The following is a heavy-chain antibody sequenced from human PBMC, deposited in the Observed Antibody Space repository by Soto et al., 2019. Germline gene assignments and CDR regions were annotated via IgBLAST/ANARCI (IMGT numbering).Heavy chain of an antibody. CDR2: ISGGGGST. Sequence: EVQLLESGGGLVQPGGSLRLSCAVSGFTFSSYAMSWVRQAPGKGLEWVTAISGGGGSTYYADSVSGRFSISKDKTSNTLYLQRDNLGVEQKAIYRSAKDVRYSSSWYSLDAWGQGTMVIVSA. V-gene: IGHV3-23*01. D-gene: IGHD6-13*01. CDR3: AKDVRYSSSWYSLDA. CDR1: GFTFSSYA. J-gene: IGHJ1*01.